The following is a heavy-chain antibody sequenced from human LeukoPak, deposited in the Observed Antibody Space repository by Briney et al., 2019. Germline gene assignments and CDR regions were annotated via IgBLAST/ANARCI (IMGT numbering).Heavy chain of an antibody. Sequence: GGSLRLSCAASGFTFSSYSMNWVRQAPGKGLEWVSFISSSSSYIYYADSVKGRFTISRDNAKNSLYLQMNSLRAEDTAVYYCARVYRDYYDSSGYCPDYWGQGTLVTVSS. J-gene: IGHJ4*02. V-gene: IGHV3-21*01. CDR3: ARVYRDYYDSSGYCPDY. D-gene: IGHD3-22*01. CDR1: GFTFSSYS. CDR2: ISSSSSYI.